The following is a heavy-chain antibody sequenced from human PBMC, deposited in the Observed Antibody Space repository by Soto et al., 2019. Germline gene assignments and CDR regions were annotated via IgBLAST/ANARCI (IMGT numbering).Heavy chain of an antibody. J-gene: IGHJ5*02. CDR2: IKTKADAGTT. CDR3: TTDGATIFFDP. D-gene: IGHD3-10*02. Sequence: PVGSLRLSCAAPGFTFKNAWMSWVRQAPGKGLEWVGRIKTKADAGTTDYAAPVKGRFTISRDDSKNTLYLQMNSLKNEDTALYFCTTDGATIFFDPRGQGTLVTVSS. CDR1: GFTFKNAW. V-gene: IGHV3-15*01.